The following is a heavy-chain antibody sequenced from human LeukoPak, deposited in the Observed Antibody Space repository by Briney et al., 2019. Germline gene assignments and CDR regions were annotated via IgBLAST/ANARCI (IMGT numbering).Heavy chain of an antibody. J-gene: IGHJ4*02. V-gene: IGHV3-21*01. D-gene: IGHD6-19*01. CDR1: GFTFSSYS. Sequence: PGGSLGLSSAASGFTFSSYSMNWVRQAPGKGLEWVSSISSSSSYIYYADSVKGRFTISRDNAKNSLYLQMNSLRAEDTAVYYCARPSHGWYGYDYWGQGTLVTVSS. CDR2: ISSSSSYI. CDR3: ARPSHGWYGYDY.